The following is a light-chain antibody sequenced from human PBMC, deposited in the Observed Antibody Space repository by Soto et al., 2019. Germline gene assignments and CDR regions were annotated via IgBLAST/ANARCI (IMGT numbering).Light chain of an antibody. Sequence: AIQMTQSPSSLSVSVRDRVTITCRASQDIRNDLHWYQQKPGEAPNLLIYAATTFQSGVPSRFSGSGSGTHFTLNISSVQPEDLATYFCLQDNSYPWTFGQGTKVEIK. CDR3: LQDNSYPWT. CDR1: QDIRND. V-gene: IGKV1-6*01. CDR2: AAT. J-gene: IGKJ1*01.